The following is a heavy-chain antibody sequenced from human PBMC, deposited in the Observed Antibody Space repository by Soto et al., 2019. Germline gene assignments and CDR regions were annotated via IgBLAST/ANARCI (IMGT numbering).Heavy chain of an antibody. CDR2: INHSGST. Sequence: PSETLSLTCAVYGGSFSGYYWSWIRQPPGKGLEWIGEINHSGSTNYNPSLKSRVTISVDTSKNQFSLKLSSVTAADTAVYYCARGRIYSSSSYDYWGQGTLVNVSS. V-gene: IGHV4-34*01. CDR3: ARGRIYSSSSYDY. D-gene: IGHD6-6*01. CDR1: GGSFSGYY. J-gene: IGHJ4*02.